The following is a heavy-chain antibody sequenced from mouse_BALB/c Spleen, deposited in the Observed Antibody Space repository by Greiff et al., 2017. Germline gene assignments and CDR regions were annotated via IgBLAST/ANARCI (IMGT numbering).Heavy chain of an antibody. Sequence: EVKLMESGGGLVKLGGSLKLSCAASGFTFSSYYMSWVRQTPEKRLELVAAINSNGGSTYYPDTVKGRFTISRDNAKNTLYLQMSSLKSEDTALYYCARQASGTEYYFDYWGQGTTLTVSS. CDR3: ARQASGTEYYFDY. D-gene: IGHD4-1*01. V-gene: IGHV5-6-2*01. J-gene: IGHJ2*01. CDR2: INSNGGST. CDR1: GFTFSSYY.